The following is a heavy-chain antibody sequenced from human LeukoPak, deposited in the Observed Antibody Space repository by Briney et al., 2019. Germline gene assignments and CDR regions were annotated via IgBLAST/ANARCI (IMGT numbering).Heavy chain of an antibody. V-gene: IGHV3-7*01. Sequence: GGSLRLSCTASGFTFSSDWMIWVRQAPGKGLEWVANIKPDEGEKYYVDSVKSRFTVSRDNAKNSLYLQMNGLRAEDTAVYYCARHSGYDPFDYWGQGTLVTVSS. CDR2: IKPDEGEK. CDR1: GFTFSSDW. D-gene: IGHD5-12*01. J-gene: IGHJ4*02. CDR3: ARHSGYDPFDY.